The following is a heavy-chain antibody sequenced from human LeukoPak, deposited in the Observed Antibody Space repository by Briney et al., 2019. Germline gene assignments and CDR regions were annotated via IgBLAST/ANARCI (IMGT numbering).Heavy chain of an antibody. J-gene: IGHJ4*02. Sequence: GGSLRLSCAASGFTFSSYGMHWVRQAPGKGLERVAFIRYDGSNKYYADSVKGRFTISRDNSKNTLYLQMNSLRAEDTAVYYCARDSGGYFDRNHFGYWGQGTLVTVSS. D-gene: IGHD3-9*01. V-gene: IGHV3-30*02. CDR3: ARDSGGYFDRNHFGY. CDR1: GFTFSSYG. CDR2: IRYDGSNK.